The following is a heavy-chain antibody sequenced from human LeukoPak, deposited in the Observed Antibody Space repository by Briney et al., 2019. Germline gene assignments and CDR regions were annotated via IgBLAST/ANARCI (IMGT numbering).Heavy chain of an antibody. CDR1: GGSFYGYY. CDR2: VNHSGRA. D-gene: IGHD7-27*01. CDR3: ATHLTGERAFDI. V-gene: IGHV4-34*01. J-gene: IGHJ3*02. Sequence: PSETLSLTCAVYGGSFYGYYWSWIRQPPGKGLEWIGEVNHSGRANCNPSLKSRATITADTSKNQFSLKVTSVTAADTATYYCATHLTGERAFDIWGQGTLVTVSS.